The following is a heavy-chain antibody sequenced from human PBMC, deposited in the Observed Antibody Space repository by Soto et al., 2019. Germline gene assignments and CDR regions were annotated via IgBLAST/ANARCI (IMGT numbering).Heavy chain of an antibody. CDR2: ISSSSSYI. Sequence: LRLSCAASGFTFSSYSMNWVRQAPGKGLEWVSSISSSSSYIYYADSVKGRFTISRDNAKNSLYLQMNSLRAEDTAVYYCARGPMIVGASGPFDYWGQGTLVTVSS. D-gene: IGHD1-26*01. CDR3: ARGPMIVGASGPFDY. CDR1: GFTFSSYS. J-gene: IGHJ4*02. V-gene: IGHV3-21*01.